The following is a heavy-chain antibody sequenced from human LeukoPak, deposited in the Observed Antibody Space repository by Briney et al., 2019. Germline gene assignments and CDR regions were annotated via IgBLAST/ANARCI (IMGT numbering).Heavy chain of an antibody. Sequence: GGSLRLSCAADGFTFSSYEMNWVRQAPGKGLEWVSYISSSGSTKYYADSVKGRFTISRDNAENSLYLQMNSLRAEDTAVYYCARKDSRMWYYDYWGQGTLVTVSS. V-gene: IGHV3-48*03. CDR1: GFTFSSYE. D-gene: IGHD6-13*01. CDR2: ISSSGSTK. CDR3: ARKDSRMWYYDY. J-gene: IGHJ4*02.